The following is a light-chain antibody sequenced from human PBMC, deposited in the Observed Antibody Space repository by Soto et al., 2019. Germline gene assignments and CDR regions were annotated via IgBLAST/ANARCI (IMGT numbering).Light chain of an antibody. CDR2: EAS. V-gene: IGKV1-5*03. CDR3: QPYDSFPLA. Sequence: DIQMTQSPPTLSASVGDRVTITCRASQSIDDWLAWYQQKPGEGPKILVYEASTLQSGVPSRFSGSGSGTYFTLTITNLQPDDFATYYCQPYDSFPLAFGGGTKVEIK. CDR1: QSIDDW. J-gene: IGKJ4*01.